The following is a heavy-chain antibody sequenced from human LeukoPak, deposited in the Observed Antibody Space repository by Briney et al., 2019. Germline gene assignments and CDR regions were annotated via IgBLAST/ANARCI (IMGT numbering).Heavy chain of an antibody. Sequence: GESLKISCKGSGYRFPTSWIAWVRQMPGKGLEWMGVIYPDDPDTIYNPSFEGQATFSVDKSISTAYLQWSSLKAWDTAIYYCARGAYGSGSSYNFYGMDVWGQGTPVAVSS. CDR3: ARGAYGSGSSYNFYGMDV. J-gene: IGHJ6*02. D-gene: IGHD3-10*01. CDR2: IYPDDPDT. V-gene: IGHV5-51*01. CDR1: GYRFPTSW.